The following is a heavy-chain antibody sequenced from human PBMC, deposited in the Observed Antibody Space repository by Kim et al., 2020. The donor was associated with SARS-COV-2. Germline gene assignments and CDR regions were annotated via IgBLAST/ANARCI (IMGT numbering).Heavy chain of an antibody. V-gene: IGHV3-23*01. J-gene: IGHJ6*02. D-gene: IGHD2-15*01. CDR1: GFTFRSYF. CDR2: ISGGGGST. Sequence: GGSLRLSCAASGFTFRSYFMAWVRQAPGKGLEWVSGISGGGGSTNYADSVKGRFTISRDNSKNTLYLEMNSLRVEDMAVYYCAKEGPPYCSGGSCYSRSGLDVWGQGTTVTVSS. CDR3: AKEGPPYCSGGSCYSRSGLDV.